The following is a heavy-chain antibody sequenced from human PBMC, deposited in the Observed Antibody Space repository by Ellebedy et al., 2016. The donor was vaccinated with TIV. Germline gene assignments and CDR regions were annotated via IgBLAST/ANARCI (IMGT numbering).Heavy chain of an antibody. CDR2: IYYSGTT. CDR3: ARDRGIAVAGPYGMDV. V-gene: IGHV4-39*07. Sequence: SETLSLXXTVSGGSISSRSYYWGWIRQPPGKGLEWIGSIYYSGTTYYNPSLKSRVTISVDTSKNQFSLRLSSVTAADTAVFYCARDRGIAVAGPYGMDVWGQGTTVTVSS. J-gene: IGHJ6*02. CDR1: GGSISSRSYY. D-gene: IGHD6-19*01.